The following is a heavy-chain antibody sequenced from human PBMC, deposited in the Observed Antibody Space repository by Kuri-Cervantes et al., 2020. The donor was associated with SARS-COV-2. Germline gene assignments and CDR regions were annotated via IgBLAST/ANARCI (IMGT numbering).Heavy chain of an antibody. Sequence: SVKVSCKASGGTFSSYAISWVRQAPGQGLEWMGGIIPIFGTANYEQKFQGRVTITADKSTSTAYMELSSLRSEDTAVYYCARDFVHRGTSSLAMNDYYYYYGMDVWGQGTTVTVSS. J-gene: IGHJ6*02. CDR3: ARDFVHRGTSSLAMNDYYYYYGMDV. CDR2: IIPIFGTA. V-gene: IGHV1-69*06. CDR1: GGTFSSYA. D-gene: IGHD2-8*01.